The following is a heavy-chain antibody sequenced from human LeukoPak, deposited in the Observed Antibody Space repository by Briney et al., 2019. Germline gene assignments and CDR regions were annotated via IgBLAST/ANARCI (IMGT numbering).Heavy chain of an antibody. D-gene: IGHD6-6*01. CDR2: ISGSGGST. J-gene: IGHJ4*02. CDR3: AKDQYSSSSAAPDY. V-gene: IGHV3-23*01. Sequence: GGSLRLSCAASGFTFSSSAMSWVRQAPGKGLEWVSGISGSGGSTYYAGSVKGRFTISRDNSKNTLYLQMNSLRAEDTAVYYCAKDQYSSSSAAPDYWGQGTLVTVSS. CDR1: GFTFSSSA.